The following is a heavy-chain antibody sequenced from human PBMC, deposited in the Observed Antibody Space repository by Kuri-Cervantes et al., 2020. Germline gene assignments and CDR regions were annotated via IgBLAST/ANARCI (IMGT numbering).Heavy chain of an antibody. CDR3: ARPANSGSYYY. CDR2: IYHSGST. J-gene: IGHJ4*02. D-gene: IGHD1-26*01. CDR1: GYSISSGYY. Sequence: SETLFLTCAISGYSISSGYYWGWIRQPPGKGLEWIGSIYHSGSTYYNPSLKSRVTISVDTSKNQFSLKLSSVTAADTAVYYCARPANSGSYYYWGQGTLVTVSS. V-gene: IGHV4-38-2*01.